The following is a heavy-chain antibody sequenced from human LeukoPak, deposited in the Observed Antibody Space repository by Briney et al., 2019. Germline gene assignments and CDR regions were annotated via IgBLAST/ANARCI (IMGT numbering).Heavy chain of an antibody. J-gene: IGHJ5*02. V-gene: IGHV5-51*01. CDR3: ARFIVVVTASIAPYNWFDP. CDR1: GYSFTSYW. D-gene: IGHD2-21*02. Sequence: GESLKISCKGSGYSFTSYWIVWVRQMPGKGLEWMGIIYPGDSDTRYSPSFQGQVTISADKSISTAYLQWSSLKASDTAMYYCARFIVVVTASIAPYNWFDPWGQGTLVTVSS. CDR2: IYPGDSDT.